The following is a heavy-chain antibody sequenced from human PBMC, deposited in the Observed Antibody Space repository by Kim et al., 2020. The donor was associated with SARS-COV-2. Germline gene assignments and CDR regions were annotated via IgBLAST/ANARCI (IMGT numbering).Heavy chain of an antibody. V-gene: IGHV1-46*01. J-gene: IGHJ4*02. CDR3: ARDKVCTNGVCRGFLDY. D-gene: IGHD2-8*01. CDR2: INPSGGST. CDR1: GYTFTSYY. Sequence: ASVKVSCKASGYTFTSYYMHWVRQAPGQGLEWMGIINPSGGSTSYAQKFQGRVTMTRDTSTSTVYMELSSLRSEDTAVYYCARDKVCTNGVCRGFLDYWGQGTLVTVSS.